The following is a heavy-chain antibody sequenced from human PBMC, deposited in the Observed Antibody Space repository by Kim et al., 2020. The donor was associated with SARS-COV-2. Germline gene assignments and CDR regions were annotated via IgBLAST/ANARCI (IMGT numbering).Heavy chain of an antibody. D-gene: IGHD6-13*01. J-gene: IGHJ2*01. V-gene: IGHV4-61*03. CDR3: AGAGAAAGRYWDFDL. Sequence: SPSLKSRVTISIDTSKKRFALKLSSVTAADTAVYYCAGAGAAAGRYWDFDLWGRGTLATVSS.